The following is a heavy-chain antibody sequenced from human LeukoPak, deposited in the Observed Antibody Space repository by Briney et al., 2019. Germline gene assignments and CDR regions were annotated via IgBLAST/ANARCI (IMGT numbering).Heavy chain of an antibody. D-gene: IGHD3-3*01. CDR2: IYSGGST. V-gene: IGHV3-53*01. CDR3: ARVAPYDFWSSYYYFDY. Sequence: PGGSLRLSCAASGFTVSSNYMSWVRQAPGKGLEWVSVIYSGGSTYYADSVKGRFTISRDNSKNTLYLQMNSLRAEDTAVYYCARVAPYDFWSSYYYFDYWGQGTLVTVSS. CDR1: GFTVSSNY. J-gene: IGHJ4*02.